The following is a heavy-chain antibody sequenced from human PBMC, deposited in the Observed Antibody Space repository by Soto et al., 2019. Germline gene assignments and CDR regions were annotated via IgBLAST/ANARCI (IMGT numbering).Heavy chain of an antibody. J-gene: IGHJ4*02. D-gene: IGHD6-19*01. CDR1: GFTFSNYG. CDR2: IWYDGSNK. Sequence: QVQLVESGGGVVQPGRSLRLSCAASGFTFSNYGMQWVRQAAGKGLEWVTAIWYDGSNKYYADSVKGRFTISRDNSKNTLYLQMNSLRAEDTAVYYCAREDRSGWRTLDSWGQGTLVTVSS. V-gene: IGHV3-33*01. CDR3: AREDRSGWRTLDS.